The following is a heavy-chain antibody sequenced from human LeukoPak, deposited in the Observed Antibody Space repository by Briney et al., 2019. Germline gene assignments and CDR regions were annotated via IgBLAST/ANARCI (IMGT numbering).Heavy chain of an antibody. V-gene: IGHV3-23*01. CDR1: GFTFSSFG. D-gene: IGHD3-22*01. CDR3: AKDNRLYDSSGQTLDY. CDR2: ISSTGGTA. Sequence: SGGSLRLSCAASGFTFSSFGMSWVRQAPGKGLEWVSAISSTGGTAYYADSVKGRFTISRDNSKNTLYLQMNSLRAEDTAVYYCAKDNRLYDSSGQTLDYWGQGTLVTVSS. J-gene: IGHJ4*02.